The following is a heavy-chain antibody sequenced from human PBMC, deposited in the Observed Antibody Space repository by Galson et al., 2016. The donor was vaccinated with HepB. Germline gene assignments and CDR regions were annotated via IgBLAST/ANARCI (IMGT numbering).Heavy chain of an antibody. J-gene: IGHJ3*02. CDR2: IYWDDDS. CDR1: GFSLSTSGVG. V-gene: IGHV2-5*02. Sequence: PALVKPTQTLTLTCTFSGFSLSTSGVGVGWIRQPPGKALEWLAVIYWDDDSRYSPSLIRRLTITKDTSKNQVVLTMTNMDPVDAATYFCAHEALLAYCGGDCSWRGHDAFDIWGQGTMVTVSS. CDR3: AHEALLAYCGGDCSWRGHDAFDI. D-gene: IGHD2-21*01.